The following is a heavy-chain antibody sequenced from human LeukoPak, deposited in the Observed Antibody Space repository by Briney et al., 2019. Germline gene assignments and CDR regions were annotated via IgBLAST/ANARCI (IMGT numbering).Heavy chain of an antibody. Sequence: SETLSLTCTVSGGSIGNYYWAWIRQPAGQGLEWIGRLYVGRNTDHNPSLKSRVTMSVDSSKNQFSLRLRSVTAADTAVYYCAREHKDYDGDGYYYDNWGQGTLVTVSS. CDR1: GGSIGNYY. CDR2: LYVGRNT. V-gene: IGHV4-4*07. D-gene: IGHD3-22*01. J-gene: IGHJ4*02. CDR3: AREHKDYDGDGYYYDN.